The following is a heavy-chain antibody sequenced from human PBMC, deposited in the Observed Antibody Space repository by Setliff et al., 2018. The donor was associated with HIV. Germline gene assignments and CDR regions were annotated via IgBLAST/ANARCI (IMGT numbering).Heavy chain of an antibody. J-gene: IGHJ1*01. V-gene: IGHV1-69*13. CDR3: ADTLGYCSVDSCYWYFPH. CDR1: GGTFSSYA. CDR2: TMPIAGTT. D-gene: IGHD2-15*01. Sequence: SVKVSCKASGGTFSSYAIYWVRQAPGQGLEWMGGTMPIAGTTNYAQKFQGRVTITADESTNTAYMERSSLRSEDTAVYYCADTLGYCSVDSCYWYFPHWGQGTLVTVSS.